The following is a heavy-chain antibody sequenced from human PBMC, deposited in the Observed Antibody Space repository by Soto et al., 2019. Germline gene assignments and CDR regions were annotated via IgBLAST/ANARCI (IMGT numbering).Heavy chain of an antibody. CDR1: GFTFSSYA. D-gene: IGHD6-6*01. V-gene: IGHV3-23*01. CDR3: AKGKAARPSLIDY. Sequence: EVQLLESGGGLGQPGGSLRLSCAASGFTFSSYAMSWVRQAPGKGLEWVSAISGSGGSTYYADSVKGRFTISRDNSKNTLYLQMNSLRAEDTAVYYCAKGKAARPSLIDYWGQGPLVTVSS. CDR2: ISGSGGST. J-gene: IGHJ4*02.